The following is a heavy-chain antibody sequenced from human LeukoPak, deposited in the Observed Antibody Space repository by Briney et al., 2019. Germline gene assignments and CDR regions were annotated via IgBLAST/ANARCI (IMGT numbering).Heavy chain of an antibody. J-gene: IGHJ4*02. D-gene: IGHD1-26*01. V-gene: IGHV3-66*02. Sequence: GGSLRLSCAASGFTVSSNYMSWVRQAPGKGLEWVSVIYSGGSTYYADSVKGRFTISRDNSKNTLYLQMNRLRAEDTAVYYCARMDSGSLDYWGQGTLVTVSS. CDR2: IYSGGST. CDR1: GFTVSSNY. CDR3: ARMDSGSLDY.